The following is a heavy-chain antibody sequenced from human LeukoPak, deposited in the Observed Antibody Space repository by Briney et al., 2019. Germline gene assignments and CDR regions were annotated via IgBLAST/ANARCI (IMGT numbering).Heavy chain of an antibody. CDR3: ARVKVDSMVRYYFDY. CDR1: GGSISSYY. Sequence: SETLSLTCTVSGGSISSYYWSWIRQPPGKGLEWIGYIYYSGSTNYNPYLKSRVTISVDTSKNQFSLKLSSVTAADTAVYYCARVKVDSMVRYYFDYWGQGTLVTVSS. V-gene: IGHV4-59*01. CDR2: IYYSGST. D-gene: IGHD3-10*01. J-gene: IGHJ4*02.